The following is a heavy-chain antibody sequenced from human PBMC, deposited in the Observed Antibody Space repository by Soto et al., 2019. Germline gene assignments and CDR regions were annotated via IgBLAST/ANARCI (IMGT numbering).Heavy chain of an antibody. CDR3: AREGNLGRWLQPLDF. CDR1: GDSISAYS. Sequence: SETLSLTCTFSGDSISAYSWRLVRQPPGKGMEWIGNIHYNGNTKYNPSLKSRVTMSVDTSKPQFSLNLISVTAADTAKYFCAREGNLGRWLQPLDFWGQGTLVTASS. V-gene: IGHV4-59*01. D-gene: IGHD5-12*01. J-gene: IGHJ4*02. CDR2: IHYNGNT.